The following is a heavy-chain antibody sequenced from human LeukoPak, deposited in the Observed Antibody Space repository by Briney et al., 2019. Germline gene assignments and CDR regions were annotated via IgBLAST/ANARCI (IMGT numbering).Heavy chain of an antibody. D-gene: IGHD6-13*01. CDR2: INPNSGGT. V-gene: IGHV1-2*02. CDR1: GYTFTGYY. CDR3: AYSLPRGSWHGDPGPFDY. J-gene: IGHJ4*02. Sequence: ASVKVSCKASGYTFTGYYMHWVRQAPGQGLEWMGWINPNSGGTNYAQKFQGRVTMTRDTSISTAYMELSRLRSDDTAVYYCAYSLPRGSWHGDPGPFDYWGQGTLVTVSS.